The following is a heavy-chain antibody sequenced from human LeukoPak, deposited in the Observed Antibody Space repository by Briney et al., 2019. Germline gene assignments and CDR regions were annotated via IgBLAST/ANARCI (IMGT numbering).Heavy chain of an antibody. CDR3: AHSPSDYGDFDF. J-gene: IGHJ4*02. Sequence: SGPTLVNPTQTLTLTCTFSGFSRTTTGVGVGWVRQPPGKALEWLALIYWDDDKYYRPSLRSRLTITKDTSKNQVVLTLTHVDPVDTGTYYCAHSPSDYGDFDFWGQGSLVTVSS. D-gene: IGHD4-17*01. CDR2: IYWDDDK. V-gene: IGHV2-5*02. CDR1: GFSRTTTGVG.